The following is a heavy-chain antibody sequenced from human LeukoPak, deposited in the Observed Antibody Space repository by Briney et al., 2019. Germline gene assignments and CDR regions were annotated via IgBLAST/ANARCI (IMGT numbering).Heavy chain of an antibody. D-gene: IGHD3-10*01. V-gene: IGHV6-1*01. Sequence: SQTLSLTCAISGDSVSSNSAAWNWLRQSPSRGLEWLGRTYYRTNLSNDYAVSVRSRITINPDTSKNQFSLQLNSVTPEDTAVYYCARSRLHHNYGSGTDFDYWGQGNLVSVSS. CDR1: GDSVSSNSAA. CDR2: TYYRTNLSN. J-gene: IGHJ4*02. CDR3: ARSRLHHNYGSGTDFDY.